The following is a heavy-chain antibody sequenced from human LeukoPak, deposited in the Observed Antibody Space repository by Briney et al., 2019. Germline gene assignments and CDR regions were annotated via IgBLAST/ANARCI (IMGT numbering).Heavy chain of an antibody. CDR2: INPNSGGT. J-gene: IGHJ5*02. D-gene: IGHD6-19*01. Sequence: ASVKVSCKASGYTFTSYGISRVRQAPGQGLEWMGWINPNSGGTNYAQKFQGRVTMTRDTSISTAYMELSRLRSDDTAVYYCARDEGSSYDPWGQGTLVTVSS. CDR1: GYTFTSYG. V-gene: IGHV1-2*02. CDR3: ARDEGSSYDP.